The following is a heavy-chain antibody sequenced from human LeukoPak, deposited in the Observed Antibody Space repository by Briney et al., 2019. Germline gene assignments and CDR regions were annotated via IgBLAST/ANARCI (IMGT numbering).Heavy chain of an antibody. J-gene: IGHJ4*02. Sequence: GGSLRLSCAASGFTFSSYEMNWVRQAPGKGLEWVAVISNDGSNGYYGDSVKGRFTISRDNSKNTLYLQMNSVRAEDMAIYYCARAFSTTAFDYWGQGTLVTVSS. D-gene: IGHD4-17*01. CDR3: ARAFSTTAFDY. CDR1: GFTFSSYE. V-gene: IGHV3-30*03. CDR2: ISNDGSNG.